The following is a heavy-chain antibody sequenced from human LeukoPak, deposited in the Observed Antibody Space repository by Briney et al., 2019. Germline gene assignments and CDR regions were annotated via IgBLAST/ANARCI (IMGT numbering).Heavy chain of an antibody. V-gene: IGHV3-21*01. CDR2: ISGSGNYI. J-gene: IGHJ4*02. D-gene: IGHD2-21*01. CDR3: AVVIATNYFDY. CDR1: GFTFNSYT. Sequence: GGSLRLSCAASGFTFNSYTMNWVRQTPGKGLEWVSLISGSGNYIYYRDSVKGRFTISRDNAENSLYLQMNSLRAEDTAVYYCAVVIATNYFDYWGQGTLVTVSS.